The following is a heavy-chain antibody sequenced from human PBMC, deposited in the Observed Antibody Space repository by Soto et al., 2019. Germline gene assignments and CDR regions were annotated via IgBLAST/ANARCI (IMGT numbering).Heavy chain of an antibody. V-gene: IGHV3-30-3*01. D-gene: IGHD3-10*01. J-gene: IGHJ4*02. CDR1: GFTFSSYA. CDR2: ISYDGSNK. Sequence: GGSLRLSCAASGFTFSSYAMHWVRQAPGKGLEWVAVISYDGSNKYYADSVEGRFTISRDNSKNTLYLQMNSLRAEDTAVYYCARDQYDYGSGRYLDYWGQGTLVTVSS. CDR3: ARDQYDYGSGRYLDY.